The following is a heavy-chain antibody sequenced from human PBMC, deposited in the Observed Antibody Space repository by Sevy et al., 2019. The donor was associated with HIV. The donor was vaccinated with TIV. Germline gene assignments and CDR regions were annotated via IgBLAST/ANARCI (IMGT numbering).Heavy chain of an antibody. D-gene: IGHD3-16*02. CDR1: GFTFGYYA. CDR2: IRSKAYGGTT. Sequence: GGSLRLSCTASGFTFGYYAMNWFRQAPGKGLEWIGFIRSKAYGGTTEYAASVKGRLTISRDDSKIIAYLEMNSLKTGDPAVYYCTGDLDVIGGVIVWCQGTLVTVSS. J-gene: IGHJ4*02. CDR3: TGDLDVIGGVIV. V-gene: IGHV3-49*03.